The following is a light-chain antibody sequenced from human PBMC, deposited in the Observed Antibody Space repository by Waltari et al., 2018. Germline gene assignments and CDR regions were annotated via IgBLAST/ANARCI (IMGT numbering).Light chain of an antibody. V-gene: IGLV2-23*01. J-gene: IGLJ2*01. CDR3: CSYAGSSTVK. CDR2: AES. Sequence: QSALTQPASVSGSPGQSITISCTGTSSDVGSYKLVSWYQQHPGKAPRLMIYAESNRPSGSCTRFSGSKSGNTASLTISGLQAEDEAAYYCCSYAGSSTVKFGEGTYLTVL. CDR1: SSDVGSYKL.